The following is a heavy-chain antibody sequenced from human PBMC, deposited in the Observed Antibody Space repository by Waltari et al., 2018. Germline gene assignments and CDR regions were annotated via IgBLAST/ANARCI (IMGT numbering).Heavy chain of an antibody. Sequence: QLQVQESGPGLVKPSETLSLTCTVSGAAITTTNYYWGWIRQPPGKGLEWIGSIYYNGNTYYNPSLKSRVTISADTSKNQFSLNLNSVTAADTAVYYCASLLTGDWGQGVLVTVSS. D-gene: IGHD3-9*01. CDR3: ASLLTGD. V-gene: IGHV4-39*01. CDR2: IYYNGNT. CDR1: GAAITTTNYY. J-gene: IGHJ4*02.